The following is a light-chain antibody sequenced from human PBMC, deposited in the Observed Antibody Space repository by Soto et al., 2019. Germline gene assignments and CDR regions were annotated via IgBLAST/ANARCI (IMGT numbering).Light chain of an antibody. CDR3: QSYDGRLSGYV. J-gene: IGLJ1*01. V-gene: IGLV1-40*01. CDR1: SSNIGAGYD. CDR2: GNN. Sequence: QSVLAQPPSVSGAPGQRVTISCTGSSSNIGAGYDVHWYQQLPGTAPKLLIFGNNNRPSGVPDRFSGSKSGTSASLAITGLQAEDEADYYCQSYDGRLSGYVFGTVTKV.